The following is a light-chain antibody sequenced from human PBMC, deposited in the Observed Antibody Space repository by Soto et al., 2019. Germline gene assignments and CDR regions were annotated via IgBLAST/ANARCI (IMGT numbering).Light chain of an antibody. CDR3: QRYDSFRT. V-gene: IGKV1-5*03. Sequence: DIPMTQSPSTLSASVGDRVTITCRASQSISNWLAWYQQKPGKVPKLLIYKASTLESGVPSRFSGSASGTEFTLTISSLQPDDFATYYCQRYDSFRTFGQGTTVEI. J-gene: IGKJ1*01. CDR1: QSISNW. CDR2: KAS.